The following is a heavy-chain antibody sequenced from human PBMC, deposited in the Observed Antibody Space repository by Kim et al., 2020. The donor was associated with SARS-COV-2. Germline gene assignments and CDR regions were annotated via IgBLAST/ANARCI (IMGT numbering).Heavy chain of an antibody. J-gene: IGHJ4*02. V-gene: IGHV3-30*04. CDR3: ARDPYGDYAGYFDY. CDR1: GFTFSSYA. D-gene: IGHD4-17*01. Sequence: GGSLRLSCAASGFTFSSYAMHWVRQAPGKGLEWVAVISYDGSNKYYADSVKGRFTISRDNSKNTLYLQMNSLRAEDTAVYYCARDPYGDYAGYFDYWGQG. CDR2: ISYDGSNK.